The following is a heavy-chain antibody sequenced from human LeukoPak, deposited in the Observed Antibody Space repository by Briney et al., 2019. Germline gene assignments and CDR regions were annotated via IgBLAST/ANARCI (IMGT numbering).Heavy chain of an antibody. Sequence: KPSETLSLTCTVSGGSISSYYWSWIRQPPGKGLEWIGYIYYSGSTNYNPSLKSRVTIPVDTSKNQFSLKLSSVTAADTAVYYCAREYCGGDCYSHYYYYYMDVWGKGTTVTVSS. D-gene: IGHD2-21*02. CDR1: GGSISSYY. J-gene: IGHJ6*03. V-gene: IGHV4-59*01. CDR3: AREYCGGDCYSHYYYYYMDV. CDR2: IYYSGST.